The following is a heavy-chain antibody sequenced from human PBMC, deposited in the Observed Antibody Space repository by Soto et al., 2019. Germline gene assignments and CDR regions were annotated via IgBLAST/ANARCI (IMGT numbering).Heavy chain of an antibody. CDR1: GDTFSNHT. D-gene: IGHD2-21*02. V-gene: IGHV1-69*04. CDR3: ARVGEVGLVTKGYYYYMDV. Sequence: QVQLVQSGAEVKKPGSSVKVSCKASGDTFSNHTISWVRQAPGQGLEWMGRIIPILGVANYAQKFQGRVTVNAGKTTTHGYKGVRRLRTGDTAGEYCARVGEVGLVTKGYYYYMDVWGKGTTVTVSS. J-gene: IGHJ6*03. CDR2: IIPILGVA.